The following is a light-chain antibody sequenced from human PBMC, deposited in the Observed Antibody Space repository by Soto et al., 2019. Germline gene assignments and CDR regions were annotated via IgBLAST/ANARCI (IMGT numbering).Light chain of an antibody. J-gene: IGKJ5*01. V-gene: IGKV1-39*01. CDR2: AAS. CDR3: QQSYSTRYT. CDR1: QSISSY. Sequence: DIQMTQSPSSLSASVGDRVTITCRASQSISSYLNWYQQKPGKAPKLLIYAASSFQGVDPSRLSGSGSGTDFTLTISNRRPELFASYYCQQSYSTRYTFGQGKRLQIK.